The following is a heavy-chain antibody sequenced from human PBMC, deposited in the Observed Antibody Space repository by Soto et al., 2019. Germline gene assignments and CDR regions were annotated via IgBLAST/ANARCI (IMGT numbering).Heavy chain of an antibody. CDR3: AREYYDSSGYYYRDY. CDR1: GYTFTSYG. J-gene: IGHJ4*02. V-gene: IGHV1-18*01. Sequence: GASVKVSCKASGYTFTSYGISWVRQAPGQGLEWMGWISAYNGNTNYAQKLQGRVTMTTDTSTSTAYMELRSLRSDDTAVYYCAREYYDSSGYYYRDYWGQGTLVTVSS. CDR2: ISAYNGNT. D-gene: IGHD3-22*01.